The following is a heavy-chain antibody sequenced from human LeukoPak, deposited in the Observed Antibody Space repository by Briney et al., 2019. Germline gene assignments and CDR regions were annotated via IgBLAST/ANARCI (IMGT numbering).Heavy chain of an antibody. Sequence: SETLSLTCAVYGGSFSGYYWSWIRQPPGKGLVWIGEINHSGSTNYNPPLKSRVTISVDTSKNQFSLKLTSVTAADTAVFYCARAAGVAAAGPKNWFDPWGQGTLVTVSS. CDR1: GGSFSGYY. CDR2: INHSGST. J-gene: IGHJ5*02. V-gene: IGHV4-34*01. CDR3: ARAAGVAAAGPKNWFDP. D-gene: IGHD6-13*01.